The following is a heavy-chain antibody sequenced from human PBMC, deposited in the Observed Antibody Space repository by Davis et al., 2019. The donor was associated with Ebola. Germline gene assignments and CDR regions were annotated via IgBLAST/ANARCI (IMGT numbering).Heavy chain of an antibody. J-gene: IGHJ3*02. V-gene: IGHV1-69*06. Sequence: AASVKVSCKTSGGTFTNYAVNWVPQAPAHAXXXXXRIIPLVYTKDYAQKFQGRVTLTADKATNTAYMELSGLRFDDTAVYYWARAGYIDWLLSTLGAFDIWGQGTMVTVSS. CDR3: ARAGYIDWLLSTLGAFDI. D-gene: IGHD3-9*01. CDR2: IIPLVYTK. CDR1: GGTFTNYA.